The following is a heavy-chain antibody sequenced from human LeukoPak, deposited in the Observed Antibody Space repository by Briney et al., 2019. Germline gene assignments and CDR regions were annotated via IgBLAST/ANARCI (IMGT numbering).Heavy chain of an antibody. CDR1: GFTVSSNY. CDR2: IYSGGTT. CDR3: ATTVVTWFYYGMDV. Sequence: EGSLRLSCAASGFTVSSNYMSWVRQAPGKGLEWVSVIYSGGTTYYADSVKGRFTISRDNSKNTLYLQMNSLRAEDTAVYYCATTVVTWFYYGMDVWGQGTTVTVSS. D-gene: IGHD4-23*01. V-gene: IGHV3-66*01. J-gene: IGHJ6*02.